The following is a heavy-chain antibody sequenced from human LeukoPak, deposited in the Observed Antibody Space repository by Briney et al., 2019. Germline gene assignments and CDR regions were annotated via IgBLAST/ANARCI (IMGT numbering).Heavy chain of an antibody. Sequence: GRSLRLSCAASGFTFSSYAMHWVRQAPGKGLEWVAVISYDGSNEYYADSVKGRFTISRDNSKNTLYLQMNSLRAEDTAVYYCAKEGEELLWFGELRDWGQGTLVTVSS. CDR2: ISYDGSNE. CDR3: AKEGEELLWFGELRD. CDR1: GFTFSSYA. J-gene: IGHJ4*02. D-gene: IGHD3-10*01. V-gene: IGHV3-30*04.